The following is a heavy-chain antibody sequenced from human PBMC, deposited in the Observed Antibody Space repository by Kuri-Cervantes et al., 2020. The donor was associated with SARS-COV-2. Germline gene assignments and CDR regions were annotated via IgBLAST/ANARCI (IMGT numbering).Heavy chain of an antibody. V-gene: IGHV3-21*01. CDR3: AREEGGELGEAFDY. CDR2: IDSSSYYI. D-gene: IGHD7-27*01. J-gene: IGHJ4*02. Sequence: LSLTCAASGFTFSGYSMNWIRQAPGKGLEWVASIDSSSYYIYHADSVKGRLTISRDNAKTSLYLQMNSLKPEDTAVYYCAREEGGELGEAFDYWGQGAMATVSS. CDR1: GFTFSGYS.